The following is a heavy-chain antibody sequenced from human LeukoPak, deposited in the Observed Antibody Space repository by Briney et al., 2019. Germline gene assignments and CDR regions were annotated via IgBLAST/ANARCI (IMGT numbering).Heavy chain of an antibody. V-gene: IGHV4-34*01. CDR1: GGSFSGYY. Sequence: SETLSLTCAVYGGSFSGYYWSWIRQPPGKGLEWIGEINHGGSTNYNPSLKSRVTISVDTSKDQFSLKLSSVTAADTAVYYCARGFSGSAYFPKPWGQGTLVTVSS. D-gene: IGHD3-10*01. CDR3: ARGFSGSAYFPKP. J-gene: IGHJ5*02. CDR2: INHGGST.